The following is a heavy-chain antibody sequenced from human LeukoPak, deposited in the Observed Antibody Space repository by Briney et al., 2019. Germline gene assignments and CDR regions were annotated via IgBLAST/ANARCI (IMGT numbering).Heavy chain of an antibody. V-gene: IGHV1-46*01. CDR1: GYTFSDYY. Sequence: ASVKVSCKASGYTFSDYYMHWVRQAPGQGLEWMGIINPSGGSTSYAQKFQGRVTMTRDTSTSTVYMELSSLRSEDTAVYYCARVGPTTWFDPWGQGTLVTVSS. CDR3: ARVGPTTWFDP. D-gene: IGHD1-26*01. CDR2: INPSGGST. J-gene: IGHJ5*02.